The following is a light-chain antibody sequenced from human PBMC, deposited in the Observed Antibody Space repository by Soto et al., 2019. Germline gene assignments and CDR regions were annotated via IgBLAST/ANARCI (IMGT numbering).Light chain of an antibody. CDR1: QSISSW. Sequence: DIQMTQSPSTLSAFVGDRVTITCRASQSISSWLAWYQQKPGKAPKLLIYDASSLESGVPSRFSGSGSGTEFTLTISSLQPDDFATYYCQQYNSYSGTFGQGTKVDNK. V-gene: IGKV1-5*01. CDR3: QQYNSYSGT. CDR2: DAS. J-gene: IGKJ1*01.